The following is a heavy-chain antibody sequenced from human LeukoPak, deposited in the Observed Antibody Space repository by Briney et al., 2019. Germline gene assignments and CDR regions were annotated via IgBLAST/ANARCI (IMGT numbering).Heavy chain of an antibody. V-gene: IGHV4-34*01. CDR2: INHSGST. CDR3: ARDSYNWNVDAFDP. J-gene: IGHJ5*02. CDR1: GGSFSDYY. D-gene: IGHD1-20*01. Sequence: SETLSLTCAVYGGSFSDYYWSWIRQPPGKGLEWIGEINHSGSTDYNPSLKSRVTISIDKSKNHFSLKLTSVTAADTAIYYCARDSYNWNVDAFDPWGQGTLVTVSP.